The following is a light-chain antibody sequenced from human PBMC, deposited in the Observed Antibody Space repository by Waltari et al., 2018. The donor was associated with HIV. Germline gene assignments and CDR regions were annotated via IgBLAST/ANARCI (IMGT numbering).Light chain of an antibody. V-gene: IGLV2-14*01. CDR3: SSYTSSNTLI. Sequence: QSALTQPASVSGSPGQSITISCTGTSNDIGGYNFVSWYQHHPGKAPKLMISEVSKRPSGVSDRVSGSKSGNTASLTISGLQAEDEADYYCSSYTSSNTLIFGGGTRLTVL. J-gene: IGLJ2*01. CDR2: EVS. CDR1: SNDIGGYNF.